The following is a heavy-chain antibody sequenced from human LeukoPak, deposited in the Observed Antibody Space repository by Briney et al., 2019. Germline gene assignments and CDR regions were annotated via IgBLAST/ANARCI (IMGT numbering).Heavy chain of an antibody. V-gene: IGHV3-23*01. J-gene: IGHJ4*02. CDR3: VKPKYQWFRFDD. CDR1: GFTFNSYA. CDR2: VSGDGGTT. Sequence: QTGGSLRLSCVASGFTFNSYAMSWVRQAPGKGLEWVSHVSGDGGTTYYADSVKGRFTISRDSSKNTLYLQMTSLRAEDTAIYYCVKPKYQWFRFDDWGQGTLVTVSS. D-gene: IGHD6-19*01.